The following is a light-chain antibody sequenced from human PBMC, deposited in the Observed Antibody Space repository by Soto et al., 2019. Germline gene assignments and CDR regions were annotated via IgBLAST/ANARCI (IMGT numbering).Light chain of an antibody. CDR1: QSVSNY. V-gene: IGKV3-11*01. CDR2: EAS. Sequence: EIVLTQSPATLSLSPGERATLSCRASQSVSNYLVWYQQKPGRAPRLLIYEASKRAPGIPARFSGSGSGTDFTLTISSLEPEDFAVYYCQQRTNWQYTFGQGTKLEIK. J-gene: IGKJ2*01. CDR3: QQRTNWQYT.